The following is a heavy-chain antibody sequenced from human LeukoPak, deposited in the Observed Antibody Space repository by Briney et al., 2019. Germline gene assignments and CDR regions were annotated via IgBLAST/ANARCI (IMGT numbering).Heavy chain of an antibody. CDR1: GGSFSGYY. D-gene: IGHD6-19*01. CDR2: INRSGST. J-gene: IGHJ4*02. CDR3: ARGMSGGAVAGTGEDY. Sequence: TPSEALSLAFAVYGGSFSGYYWSWVRQTPGKGLEWIGEINRSGSTNYNPSLKSRFTISVDTSKNQSSLKLSSVTAADTAVYYFARGMSGGAVAGTGEDYWGQGTLVTVSS. V-gene: IGHV4-34*01.